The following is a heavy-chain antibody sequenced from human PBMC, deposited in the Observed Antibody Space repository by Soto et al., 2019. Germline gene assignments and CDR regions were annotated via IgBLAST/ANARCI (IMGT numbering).Heavy chain of an antibody. D-gene: IGHD3-9*01. J-gene: IGHJ4*02. CDR2: IYHSGST. Sequence: SETLSLTCAVSGGSISSSNWWSWVRQPPGKGLEWIGEIYHSGSTNYNPSLKSRVTISVDKSKNQFSLKLSSVTAADTAVYYCARGPGGWYYDILTGYYRDYYFDYWGQGTLVTVSS. V-gene: IGHV4-4*02. CDR3: ARGPGGWYYDILTGYYRDYYFDY. CDR1: GGSISSSNW.